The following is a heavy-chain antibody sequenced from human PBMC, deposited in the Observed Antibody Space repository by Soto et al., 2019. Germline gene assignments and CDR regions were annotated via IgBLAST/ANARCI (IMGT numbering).Heavy chain of an antibody. Sequence: PGGSLRLSCAASGFTFSDYYMSWIRRAPGKGLEWVSAISGSGGSTYYADSVKGRLTISRDNSRNTVYLQMNTLRAEDTAVYYCARDRVFYGMDVWGQGTTVTVSS. CDR1: GFTFSDYY. V-gene: IGHV3-23*01. J-gene: IGHJ6*02. CDR3: ARDRVFYGMDV. CDR2: ISGSGGST. D-gene: IGHD3-10*01.